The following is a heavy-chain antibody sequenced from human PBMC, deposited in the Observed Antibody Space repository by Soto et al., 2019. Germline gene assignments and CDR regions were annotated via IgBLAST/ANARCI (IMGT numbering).Heavy chain of an antibody. CDR2: IYYSGST. CDR1: GGSISSYY. D-gene: IGHD6-13*01. CDR3: ARDRYSSSWQHWFDP. Sequence: SETLSLTCTVSGGSISSYYWSWIRQPPGKGLEWIGYIYYSGSTNYNPSLKSRVTISVDTSKNQFSLKLSSVTAADTAVYYCARDRYSSSWQHWFDPWGQGTLVTVSS. J-gene: IGHJ5*02. V-gene: IGHV4-59*01.